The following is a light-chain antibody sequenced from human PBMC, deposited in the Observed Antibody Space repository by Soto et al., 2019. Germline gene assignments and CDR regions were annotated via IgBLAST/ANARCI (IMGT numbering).Light chain of an antibody. CDR3: PSYASSSTVV. J-gene: IGLJ2*01. CDR1: SSDVGGYNY. Sequence: QSALTQPASVSGSPGQSITISCTGTSSDVGGYNYVSWYQQHPGKAPKLMIYDVSNRPSGVSNRFSGSKSGNTASLTISGLQAEDEADYYCPSYASSSTVVFGGGTKLTVL. V-gene: IGLV2-14*01. CDR2: DVS.